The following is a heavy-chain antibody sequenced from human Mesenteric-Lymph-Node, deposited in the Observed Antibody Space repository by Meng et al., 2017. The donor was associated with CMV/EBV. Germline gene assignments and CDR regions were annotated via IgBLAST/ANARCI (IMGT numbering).Heavy chain of an antibody. CDR2: INHSGST. D-gene: IGHD1-14*01. J-gene: IGHJ4*02. V-gene: IGHV4-34*01. CDR3: ASLAPLNNTKDKIPSGY. CDR1: GGSFSAYY. Sequence: QVQLQQWGAGLFKPSETLSLTCAVYGGSFSAYYWSWIRQPPGKGLEWIGEINHSGSTNYNPSLKSRITISVDTSKNQVSLKLTSVTAADTAVYFCASLAPLNNTKDKIPSGYWGQGTLVTVSS.